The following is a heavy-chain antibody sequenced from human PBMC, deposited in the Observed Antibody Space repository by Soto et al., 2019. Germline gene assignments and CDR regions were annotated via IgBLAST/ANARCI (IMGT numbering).Heavy chain of an antibody. CDR3: AKDLHTTLGVVIRGSGLDV. CDR1: GLNFSSEA. CDR2: ISGSGFGA. D-gene: IGHD3-3*01. V-gene: IGHV3-23*01. Sequence: PGGSLRLSCTASGLNFSSEAMTWVRQIPGKGLEWVAGISGSGFGAYHADSVKGRFTISRDNSKNTVFLQMNSLRPEDTAVYYCAKDLHTTLGVVIRGSGLDVWGQGTTVTVSS. J-gene: IGHJ6*02.